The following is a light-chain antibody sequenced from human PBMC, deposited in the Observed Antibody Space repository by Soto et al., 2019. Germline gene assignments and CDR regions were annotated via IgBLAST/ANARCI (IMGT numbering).Light chain of an antibody. CDR1: QSISSW. V-gene: IGKV1-5*01. J-gene: IGKJ2*01. CDR2: DAS. CDR3: QQYNSYS. Sequence: DIQMTQSPSTLSASVGDRVTITCRASQSISSWLAWYQQKPGKAPKILIYDASNLESGIPSRCSGSGSGTEFTIKISSLQPDNFATYYCQQYNSYSFGQGTKLEIK.